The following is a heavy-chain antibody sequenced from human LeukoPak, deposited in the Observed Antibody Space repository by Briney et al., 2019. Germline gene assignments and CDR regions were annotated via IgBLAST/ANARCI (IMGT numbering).Heavy chain of an antibody. CDR3: ARNTASDYYDSSGYIDY. J-gene: IGHJ4*02. V-gene: IGHV4-38-2*02. Sequence: SETLSLTCTVSGYSINSGFYWGWIRQPPGKGLEWIGSIYSSGSTYYNPSLKSRVTISVDTSKNQFSLKLSSVTAADTAVYYCARNTASDYYDSSGYIDYWGQGTLVTVSS. CDR1: GYSINSGFY. CDR2: IYSSGST. D-gene: IGHD3-22*01.